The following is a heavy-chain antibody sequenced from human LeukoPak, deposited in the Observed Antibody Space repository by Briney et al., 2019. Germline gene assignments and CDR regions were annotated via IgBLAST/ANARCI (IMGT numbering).Heavy chain of an antibody. V-gene: IGHV3-30*18. CDR1: GFTFSSYG. Sequence: GGSLRLSCAASGFTFSSYGMHWVRQAPGKGLEWVAAISYDGSNKYYADSGKGRFNISRDNSKNTLYLQMNSLRAEDTAVYYCAKDASGYSSGWYDYYYGMDVWGQGTTVTVSS. CDR2: ISYDGSNK. CDR3: AKDASGYSSGWYDYYYGMDV. D-gene: IGHD6-19*01. J-gene: IGHJ6*02.